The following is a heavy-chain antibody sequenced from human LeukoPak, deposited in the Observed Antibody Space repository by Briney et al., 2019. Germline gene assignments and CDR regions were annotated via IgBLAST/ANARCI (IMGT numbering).Heavy chain of an antibody. Sequence: GGSLRLSCAASGFTFSSYNMNWVRQAPGKGLEWVSYISSTSRTLYYADSVKGRFTISRDNAKNSLYLQMSSLRVEDTAVYYCTRDPRHFDSCGQGTLVTVSS. CDR1: GFTFSSYN. CDR2: ISSTSRTL. CDR3: TRDPRHFDS. J-gene: IGHJ5*01. V-gene: IGHV3-48*04. D-gene: IGHD6-6*01.